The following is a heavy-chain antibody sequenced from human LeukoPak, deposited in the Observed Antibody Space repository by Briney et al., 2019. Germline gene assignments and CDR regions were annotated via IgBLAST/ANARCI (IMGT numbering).Heavy chain of an antibody. V-gene: IGHV3-30*18. CDR3: ANQDLTYSSGWYFDY. CDR1: GFTFSSYG. Sequence: AGGSLRLSCAASGFTFSSYGMHWVRQAPGKGLEWVAVISYDGSNKYYADSVKGRFTISRDNSKNTLYLQMNSLRAEDTAVYYCANQDLTYSSGWYFDYWGQGTLVTVSS. D-gene: IGHD6-19*01. CDR2: ISYDGSNK. J-gene: IGHJ4*02.